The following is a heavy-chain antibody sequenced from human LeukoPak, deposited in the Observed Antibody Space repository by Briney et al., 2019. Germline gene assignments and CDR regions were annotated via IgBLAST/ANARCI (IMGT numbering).Heavy chain of an antibody. Sequence: SETLSLTCTVSGGSISSYYWSWIRQPPGGTLEYIGHIYYTGKPDYNPSLKSRVTMSVDTSKIQFSLRLSSVTAADTAVYYCARWDCSSGTCFHLDYWGQGTLVTVSS. CDR3: ARWDCSSGTCFHLDY. CDR1: GGSISSYY. D-gene: IGHD6-19*01. J-gene: IGHJ4*02. V-gene: IGHV4-59*01. CDR2: IYYTGKP.